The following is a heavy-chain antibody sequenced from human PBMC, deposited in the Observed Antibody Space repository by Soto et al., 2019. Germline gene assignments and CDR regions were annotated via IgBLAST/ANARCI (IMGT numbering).Heavy chain of an antibody. CDR1: GYTFTSYD. J-gene: IGHJ4*02. D-gene: IGHD2-2*01. V-gene: IGHV1-8*01. Sequence: ASVKVSCKASGYTFTSYDINWVRQATGQGLEWMGWMNPNSGNTGYAQKFQGRVTMTRNTSISTAYMELSSLRSEDTAVYYCARGDTLLGYCSSTSCYLLDYWGQGTLVTVSA. CDR3: ARGDTLLGYCSSTSCYLLDY. CDR2: MNPNSGNT.